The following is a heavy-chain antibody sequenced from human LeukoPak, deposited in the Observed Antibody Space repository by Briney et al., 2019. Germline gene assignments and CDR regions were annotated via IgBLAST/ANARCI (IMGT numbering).Heavy chain of an antibody. CDR3: ATVTTYGGKYFQH. J-gene: IGHJ1*01. D-gene: IGHD4-17*01. CDR2: FDPEDGET. CDR1: GYTLTELS. Sequence: ASVKVSCKVSGYTLTELSMHWVRQAPGKGLAWMGGFDPEDGETIYAQKFQGRVTMTEDTSTDTAYMELSSLRSEDTAVYYCATVTTYGGKYFQHWGQGTLVTVSS. V-gene: IGHV1-24*01.